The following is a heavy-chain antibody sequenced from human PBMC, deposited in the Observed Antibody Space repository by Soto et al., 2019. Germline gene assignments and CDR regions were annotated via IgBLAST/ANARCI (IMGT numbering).Heavy chain of an antibody. D-gene: IGHD6-13*01. CDR2: IYKSGST. CDR3: ARASATIAAAAIFDY. Sequence: QVQLQESGPGLVKPSGTLSLTCAVSGGAISSSKWWSWVRQPPGKGLEWIGEIYKSGSTNYNPSLESRVRMSVDKSRNQFSLKLTSVIAADTAVYYCARASATIAAAAIFDYWGQGTLVTVSS. CDR1: GGAISSSKW. V-gene: IGHV4-4*02. J-gene: IGHJ4*02.